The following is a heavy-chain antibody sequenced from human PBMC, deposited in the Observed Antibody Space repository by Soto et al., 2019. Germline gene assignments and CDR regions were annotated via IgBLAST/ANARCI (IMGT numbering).Heavy chain of an antibody. CDR1: GFTFTSNW. V-gene: IGHV3-74*01. CDR2: INRDGTTT. J-gene: IGHJ4*02. CDR3: TRGGATGAGIYRFEN. D-gene: IGHD1-1*01. Sequence: EVQLVESGGGLVQPGGSLRLSCAASGFTFTSNWMHWVRQAPGKGLVWVSRINRDGTTTTYAESVRGRFTISRDNAKNTLYLQVNSLGDEDTAVYYCTRGGATGAGIYRFENWGQGTLVTVSS.